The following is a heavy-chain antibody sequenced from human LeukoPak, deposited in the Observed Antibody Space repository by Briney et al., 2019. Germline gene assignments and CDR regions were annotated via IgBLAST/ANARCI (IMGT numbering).Heavy chain of an antibody. D-gene: IGHD4/OR15-4a*01. CDR2: IYSDNT. V-gene: IGHV3-53*01. CDR1: GFTVSSNS. J-gene: IGHJ4*02. CDR3: ARRAGAYSHPYDY. Sequence: GGSLRLSCTVSGFTVSSNSMSWVRQAPGEGLEWVSFIYSDNTHYSDSVKGRFTFSRDNSKNTLYLQMNSLRAEDTAVYYCARRAGAYSHPYDYWGQGTLVTVSS.